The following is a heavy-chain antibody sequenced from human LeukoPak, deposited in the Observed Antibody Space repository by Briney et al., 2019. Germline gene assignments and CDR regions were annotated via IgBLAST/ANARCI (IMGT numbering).Heavy chain of an antibody. J-gene: IGHJ5*02. D-gene: IGHD1-26*01. CDR3: ARAPKFRLVGVPKGPFDP. CDR2: ISSSGSTI. CDR1: GFTFSDYY. Sequence: PGGSLRLSCAASGFTFSDYYMSWIRQAPGKGLEWVSYISSSGSTIYYADSVKGRFTISRDNAKNSLYLQMNSLRAEDTAVYYCARAPKFRLVGVPKGPFDPWGQGSLVTVSS. V-gene: IGHV3-11*01.